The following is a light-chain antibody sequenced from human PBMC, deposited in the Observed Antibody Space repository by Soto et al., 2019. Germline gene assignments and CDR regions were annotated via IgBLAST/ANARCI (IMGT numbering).Light chain of an antibody. CDR1: HNDVGHENF. CDR3: GSYRSDNPRFYV. Sequence: QSVLAQPASVSGSPGQSITISCTGTHNDVGHENFVSWYQQHPDKVPKLIIYDVTRRASGISSRFSASKSGNTAYLAISGLQADDEFDYYCGSYRSDNPRFYVVGTGTKVTV. V-gene: IGLV2-14*03. J-gene: IGLJ1*01. CDR2: DVT.